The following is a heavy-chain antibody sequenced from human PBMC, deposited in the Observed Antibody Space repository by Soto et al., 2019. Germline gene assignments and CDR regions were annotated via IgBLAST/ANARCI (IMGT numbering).Heavy chain of an antibody. CDR2: ISAYNGNT. CDR1: GYTFTSYG. Sequence: ASVKVSCKASGYTFTSYGISWVRQAPGQGLEWMGWISAYNGNTNYAQKLQGRVTMTTDTSTSTAYMELRSLRSDDTAVYYCARDDLRPKSYYYYYGMDVWGQGTTVTVSS. CDR3: ARDDLRPKSYYYYYGMDV. V-gene: IGHV1-18*04. J-gene: IGHJ6*02.